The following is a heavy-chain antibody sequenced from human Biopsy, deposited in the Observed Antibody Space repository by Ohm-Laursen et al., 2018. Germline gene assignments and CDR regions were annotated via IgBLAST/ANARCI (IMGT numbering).Heavy chain of an antibody. CDR2: IRSTGGST. D-gene: IGHD3-3*01. J-gene: IGHJ6*02. CDR3: TKADDFWSPEGYYYYFSGMDV. V-gene: IGHV3-23*01. CDR1: GFTFSNYA. Sequence: SLRLSCSASGFTFSNYAMSWVRQAPGKGLEWVSAIRSTGGSTYYANSVKGRFTISRDNSKNILFLQVNNLRAEDTAIYYCTKADDFWSPEGYYYYFSGMDVWGQGTTVTVSS.